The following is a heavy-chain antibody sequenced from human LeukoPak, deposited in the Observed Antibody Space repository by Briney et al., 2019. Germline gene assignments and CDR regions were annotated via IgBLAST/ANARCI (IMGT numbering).Heavy chain of an antibody. CDR3: ARRAGDYSHPYDY. CDR2: IYSGGST. D-gene: IGHD3-22*01. V-gene: IGHV3-53*01. J-gene: IGHJ4*02. Sequence: GGSLRLSCAVSGFTVSSNSMSWVRQAPGKGLEWVSFIYSGGSTHNSDSVKGRFTISRDNSKNTLYLQMNSLRAEDTAVYYCARRAGDYSHPYDYWGQGTLVTVSS. CDR1: GFTVSSNS.